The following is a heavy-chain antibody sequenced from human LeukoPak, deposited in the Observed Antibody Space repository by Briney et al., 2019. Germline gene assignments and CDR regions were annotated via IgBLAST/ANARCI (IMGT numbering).Heavy chain of an antibody. V-gene: IGHV3-33*08. CDR3: ARDQDWNDRGGLDY. Sequence: GRSLRLSCAASGFTFSSYSMQWVRQAPGKGLEWVAIIGSDGYSKYYGDSVKGRFTISRDNSKNSLYLQMNSLRAEDTAVYYCARDQDWNDRGGLDYWGQGTLVIVSS. CDR1: GFTFSSYS. D-gene: IGHD1-1*01. CDR2: IGSDGYSK. J-gene: IGHJ4*02.